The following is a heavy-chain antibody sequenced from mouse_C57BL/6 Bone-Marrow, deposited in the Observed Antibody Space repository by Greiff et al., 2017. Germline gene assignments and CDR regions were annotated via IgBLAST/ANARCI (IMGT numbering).Heavy chain of an antibody. J-gene: IGHJ4*01. V-gene: IGHV1-82*01. CDR3: ATDSSGYVKAMDY. CDR2: IYPGDGDT. D-gene: IGHD3-2*02. CDR1: GYAFSSSW. Sequence: QVQLKQSGPELVKPGASVKISCKASGYAFSSSWMNWVKQRPGKGLEWIGRIYPGDGDTNYNGKFKGKATLTADKSSSTAYMQLSSLTSEDSAVYFCATDSSGYVKAMDYWGQGTSVTVS.